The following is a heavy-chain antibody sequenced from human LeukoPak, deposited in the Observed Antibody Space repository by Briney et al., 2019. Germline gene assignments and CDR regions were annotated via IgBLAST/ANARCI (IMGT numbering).Heavy chain of an antibody. J-gene: IGHJ4*02. Sequence: GSLRLSCAASGFTFSTYSMIWVRQAPGKGLEWISYISSSSSFIYYADSVKGRFSISRDNAENSLYLQMNSLRVEDTAVYYCARDLVQFSSPAGGSDYWGQGTLVTVSS. D-gene: IGHD6-6*01. CDR3: ARDLVQFSSPAGGSDY. CDR1: GFTFSTYS. CDR2: ISSSSSFI. V-gene: IGHV3-21*01.